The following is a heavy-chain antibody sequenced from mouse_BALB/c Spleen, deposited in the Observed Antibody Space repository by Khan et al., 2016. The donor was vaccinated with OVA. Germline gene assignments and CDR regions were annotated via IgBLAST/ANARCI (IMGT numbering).Heavy chain of an antibody. CDR2: INYSGNT. J-gene: IGHJ3*01. CDR1: GYSITSEYA. Sequence: VQLKQSGPGLVKPSQSLSLTCTVTGYSITSEYAWNWIRHFPGNKLEWMGYINYSGNTRYNPSLKSRISITRDTSKNQFFLQLNSVTTEDTATYYCTRKDYYDYDPFPDWCQGTLVTVAA. V-gene: IGHV3-2*02. CDR3: TRKDYYDYDPFPD. D-gene: IGHD2-4*01.